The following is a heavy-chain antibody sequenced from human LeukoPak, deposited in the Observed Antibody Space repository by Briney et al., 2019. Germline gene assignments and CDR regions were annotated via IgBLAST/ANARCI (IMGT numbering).Heavy chain of an antibody. Sequence: GGSLRLSCAASGFTFSSYGMHWVRQAPGKGLEWVANINQDGSEKYYLDSAKGRFTISRDNARNSLYLQVNSLRAEDTAVHYCAREAGGIGLFDRFDYWGQGTLVTVSS. CDR2: INQDGSEK. J-gene: IGHJ4*02. D-gene: IGHD3-9*01. CDR1: GFTFSSYG. CDR3: AREAGGIGLFDRFDY. V-gene: IGHV3-7*01.